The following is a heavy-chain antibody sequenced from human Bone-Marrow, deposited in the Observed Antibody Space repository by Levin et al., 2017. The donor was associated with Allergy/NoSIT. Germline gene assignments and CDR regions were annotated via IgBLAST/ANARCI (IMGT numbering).Heavy chain of an antibody. CDR2: ISWNSGSI. J-gene: IGHJ6*02. V-gene: IGHV3-9*01. CDR3: AKDNSPPLSSSLVYYGMDV. Sequence: GGSLRLSCAASGFTFDDYAMHWVRQAPGKGLEWVSGISWNSGSIGYADSVKGRFTISRDNAKNSLYLQMNSLRAEDTALYYCAKDNSPPLSSSLVYYGMDVWGQGTTVTVSS. D-gene: IGHD6-6*01. CDR1: GFTFDDYA.